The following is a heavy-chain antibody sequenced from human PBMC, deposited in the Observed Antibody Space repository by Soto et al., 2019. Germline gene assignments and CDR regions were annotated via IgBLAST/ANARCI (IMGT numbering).Heavy chain of an antibody. CDR2: ISFSGSYT. V-gene: IGHV3-23*01. CDR3: AKDSVSGRRVSQGGAFDI. J-gene: IGHJ3*02. CDR1: GFTFSSYG. D-gene: IGHD6-6*01. Sequence: EVQLLESGGGLVQPGGSLRLSCAASGFTFSSYGMGWVRQAPGKGLEWVSSISFSGSYTYYADSVKGQFTFSRDNSKNTLYVQMNSLRVEDTAVYYCAKDSVSGRRVSQGGAFDIWGQGTAVTVSS.